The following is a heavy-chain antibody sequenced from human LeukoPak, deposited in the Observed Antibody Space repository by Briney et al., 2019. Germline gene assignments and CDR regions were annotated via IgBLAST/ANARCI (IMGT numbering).Heavy chain of an antibody. Sequence: PGGSLRLPCAASGFTFSSYAMRWVRHAPGRGLEWVIAIRCSGGSTYYADSVKGRFTISRDNYKNSLYLQINSLRAEDTAVYYCAKVRAAGNYMDVWGKGTTVTVSS. V-gene: IGHV3-23*01. J-gene: IGHJ6*03. D-gene: IGHD6-13*01. CDR2: IRCSGGST. CDR1: GFTFSSYA. CDR3: AKVRAAGNYMDV.